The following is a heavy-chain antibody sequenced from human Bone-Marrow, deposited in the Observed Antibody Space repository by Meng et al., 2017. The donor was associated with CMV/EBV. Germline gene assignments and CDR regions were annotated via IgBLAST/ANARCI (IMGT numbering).Heavy chain of an antibody. CDR1: GGSLSGYYY. CDR3: ARDLEQWLQGFGP. J-gene: IGHJ5*02. Sequence: SETLSLTCAVYGGSLSGYYYWSWIRQPPGKGLEWIGYIYYSGTTYYNPSLKSRLTISVDTSKNQFSLKLSSVTVADTAVYYCARDLEQWLQGFGPWGQGTLVTVSS. V-gene: IGHV4-30-4*01. D-gene: IGHD6-19*01. CDR2: IYYSGTT.